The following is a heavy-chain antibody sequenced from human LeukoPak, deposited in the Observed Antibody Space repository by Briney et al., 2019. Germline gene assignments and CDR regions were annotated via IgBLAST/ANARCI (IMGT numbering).Heavy chain of an antibody. CDR1: RYTFSGHY. D-gene: IGHD2-8*01. Sequence: GASVKVSCKSSRYTFSGHYIHWVRQAPGQGLEWMGWMNPNSGNTGYAQKFQGRATMTRNTSISTAYMELSSLRSEDTAVYYCARALIGYYFDYWGQGTLVTVSS. J-gene: IGHJ4*02. CDR2: MNPNSGNT. CDR3: ARALIGYYFDY. V-gene: IGHV1-8*02.